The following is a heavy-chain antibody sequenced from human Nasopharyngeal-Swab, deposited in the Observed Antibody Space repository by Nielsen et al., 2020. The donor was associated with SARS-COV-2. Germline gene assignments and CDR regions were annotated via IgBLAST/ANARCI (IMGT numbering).Heavy chain of an antibody. V-gene: IGHV3-23*01. CDR1: GFTLNTYA. CDR3: AKSDDAVDI. Sequence: GGSLRLSCASSGFTLNTYAMSWVRQAPGAGLERVSAISDSGGRTYYADSVKGRFTISRDNSQNTLFLQMNSLRAEDTAVYYCAKSDDAVDIWGQGTMVTVSS. CDR2: ISDSGGRT. J-gene: IGHJ3*02.